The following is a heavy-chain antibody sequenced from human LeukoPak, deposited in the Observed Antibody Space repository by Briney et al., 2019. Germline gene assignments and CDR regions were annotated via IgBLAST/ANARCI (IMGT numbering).Heavy chain of an antibody. J-gene: IGHJ4*02. CDR3: ARGYSGYDPTYFDY. CDR1: GGSISGYY. V-gene: IGHV4-59*01. Sequence: PSETLXLTCTVSGGSISGYYWSWIRQPPGXGLEXVGYMYYSGSTKYNPSLKSRVTISVDTSKNQFSLKLSSVTAADTAVYYCARGYSGYDPTYFDYWGQGTLVTVSS. CDR2: MYYSGST. D-gene: IGHD5-12*01.